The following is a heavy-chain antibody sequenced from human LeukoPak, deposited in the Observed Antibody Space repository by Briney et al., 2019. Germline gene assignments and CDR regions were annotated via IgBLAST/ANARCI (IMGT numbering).Heavy chain of an antibody. V-gene: IGHV4-39*01. D-gene: IGHD3-16*01. CDR1: GFSISSSTYY. CDR2: VYYTGTT. J-gene: IGHJ4*02. CDR3: AGGRSSVLGY. Sequence: SETLSLTCTVSGFSISSSTYYWGWIRQPPEKGLKWIGSVYYTGTTYYNPSLKSRVTISVDTSKNQFSLKLTSVTAADTAVYYCAGGRSSVLGYWGQGTLVTVSS.